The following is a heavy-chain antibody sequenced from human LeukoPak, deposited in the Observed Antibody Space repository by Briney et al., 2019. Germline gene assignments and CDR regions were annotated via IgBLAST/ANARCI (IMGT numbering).Heavy chain of an antibody. J-gene: IGHJ6*04. V-gene: IGHV1-2*02. Sequence: ASVKVSCKASGYTFTGYYMHWVRQAPGQGLEWMGWINPNSGGTNYAQKFQGRVTMTRDTSISTAYMELSRLRSDDTAVYYCARDLGSYSESGYDWWGPDVWGKGTTVTVSS. D-gene: IGHD5-12*01. CDR3: ARDLGSYSESGYDWWGPDV. CDR2: INPNSGGT. CDR1: GYTFTGYY.